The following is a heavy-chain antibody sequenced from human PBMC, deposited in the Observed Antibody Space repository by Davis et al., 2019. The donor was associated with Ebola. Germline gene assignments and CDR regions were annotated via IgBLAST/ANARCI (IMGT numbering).Heavy chain of an antibody. Sequence: PGGSLRLSCAASGFTFSSYAMSWVRQAPGKGLEWVANIKQDGSEKYYVDSVKGRFTISRDNAKNSLYLQMNSLRAEDTAVYYCARDTLAGYYYYGMDVWGQGTTVTVSS. CDR1: GFTFSSYA. CDR3: ARDTLAGYYYYGMDV. CDR2: IKQDGSEK. D-gene: IGHD3-10*01. J-gene: IGHJ6*02. V-gene: IGHV3-7*01.